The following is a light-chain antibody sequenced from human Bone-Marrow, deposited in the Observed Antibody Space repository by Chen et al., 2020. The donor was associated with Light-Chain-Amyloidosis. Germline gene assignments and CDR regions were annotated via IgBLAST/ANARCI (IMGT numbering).Light chain of an antibody. CDR2: DDS. Sequence: SSVLTQSSSVSVAPGQTATIACGGNNIGSTSVHWYQQTPGQAPLLVVYDDSDRPSGIPERLSGSNSGNTATLTISRVEAGDEADYYGQVWDRSSDRPVFGGGTKLTVL. J-gene: IGLJ3*02. CDR1: NIGSTS. CDR3: QVWDRSSDRPV. V-gene: IGLV3-21*02.